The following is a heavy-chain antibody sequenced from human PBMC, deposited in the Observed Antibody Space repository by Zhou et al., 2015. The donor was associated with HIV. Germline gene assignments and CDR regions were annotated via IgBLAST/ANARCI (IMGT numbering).Heavy chain of an antibody. CDR3: ARDRGAARPDWRYFDL. J-gene: IGHJ2*01. CDR2: IIPIFGTS. V-gene: IGHV1-69*06. D-gene: IGHD6-6*01. Sequence: QVQLVQSGAEMKKPGSSVKVSCKSSGGTFSSYAVSWVRQAPGQGLEWMGDIIPIFGTSKDAQKFQGRVTITADRSTNTAYMDLRSLTSEDTAVYYCARDRGAARPDWRYFDLWGRGTLVTVSS. CDR1: GGTFSSYA.